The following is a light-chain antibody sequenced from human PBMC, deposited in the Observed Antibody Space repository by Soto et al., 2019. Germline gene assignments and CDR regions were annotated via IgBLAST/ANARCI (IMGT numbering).Light chain of an antibody. CDR3: QHYDHLPPLS. J-gene: IGKJ4*01. V-gene: IGKV1-33*01. Sequence: DIQMTQSPSSLSASVGDRVTITCQASQDIKNYLNWYQQKPGKAPNLLIYDASNLKTGVPSRFSGSGSGTHXTFXISSLQPEDIATYYCQHYDHLPPLSFGGGTKVEIK. CDR2: DAS. CDR1: QDIKNY.